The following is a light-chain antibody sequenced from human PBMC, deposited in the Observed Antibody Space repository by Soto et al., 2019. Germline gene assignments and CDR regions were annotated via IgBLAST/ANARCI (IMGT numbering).Light chain of an antibody. Sequence: QSALTQPASVSGSPGQSITISCTGTSSDVGGYNRVSWYQQHPGKAPKLMIYDVTIRPSGVSNRFSGSKSGNTASPTISGLQAEAEAEYYCSAYTTSSTLEGVFGTGTKLTVL. V-gene: IGLV2-14*01. CDR2: DVT. CDR3: SAYTTSSTLEGV. J-gene: IGLJ1*01. CDR1: SSDVGGYNR.